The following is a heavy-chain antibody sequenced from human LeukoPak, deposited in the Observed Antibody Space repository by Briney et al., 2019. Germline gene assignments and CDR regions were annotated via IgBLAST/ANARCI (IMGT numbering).Heavy chain of an antibody. CDR2: INGDGGST. Sequence: AGGSLRLSCAVSGFTFSSSWMHWVRQAPGKGLVWVSRINGDGGSTSSAASVKGRFTISRENAKKTLYLKMNSLRAEDTAAYCCARVDSWRFDYWGQGTLVTVSS. CDR1: GFTFSSSW. D-gene: IGHD4-11*01. CDR3: ARVDSWRFDY. V-gene: IGHV3-74*01. J-gene: IGHJ4*02.